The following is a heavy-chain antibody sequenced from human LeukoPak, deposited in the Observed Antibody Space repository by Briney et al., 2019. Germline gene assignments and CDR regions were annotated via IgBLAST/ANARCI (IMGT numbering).Heavy chain of an antibody. V-gene: IGHV1-69*04. CDR1: GGTFSSYT. CDR2: IIPILGIA. Sequence: GASVKVSCKASGGTFSSYTISWVRQAPGQGLEWMGRIIPILGIANYAQKFQGRVTITADKSTSTAYMELSSLRSEDTAVYYCAREYIAARRAGVSNWFDPWGQGTLVTVSS. CDR3: AREYIAARRAGVSNWFDP. J-gene: IGHJ5*02. D-gene: IGHD6-6*01.